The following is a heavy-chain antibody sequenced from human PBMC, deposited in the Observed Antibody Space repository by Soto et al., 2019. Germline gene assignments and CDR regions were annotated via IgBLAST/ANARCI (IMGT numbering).Heavy chain of an antibody. CDR3: ARTNGAGSYYNH. J-gene: IGHJ5*02. Sequence: GESLKISCKASGYSFTNYWIAWMRQMPGKGLEWIGIIYPGDSVPRYSPSFQGQVTISADNSISTAYLQWSSLRASDTAIYYCARTNGAGSYYNHWGQGTLVTVSS. CDR1: GYSFTNYW. D-gene: IGHD3-10*01. CDR2: IYPGDSVP. V-gene: IGHV5-51*01.